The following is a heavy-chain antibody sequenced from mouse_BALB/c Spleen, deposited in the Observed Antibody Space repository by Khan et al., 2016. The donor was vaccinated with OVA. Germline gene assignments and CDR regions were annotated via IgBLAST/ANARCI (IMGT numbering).Heavy chain of an antibody. Sequence: QVQLKESGAELAKPGASVKMSCKASGYTFSTYWIHWVKQRSGQGLVWIGYINHSSGYTYYNQTFNDKATLTTDKSSSTVYMKLSSLTSEDATVYYCARDRIDYWGQGTTLTVSS. CDR3: ARDRIDY. CDR1: GYTFSTYW. J-gene: IGHJ2*01. CDR2: INHSSGYT. V-gene: IGHV1-7*01.